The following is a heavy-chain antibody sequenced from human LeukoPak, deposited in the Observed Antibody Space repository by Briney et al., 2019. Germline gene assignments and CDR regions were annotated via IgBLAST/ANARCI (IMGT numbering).Heavy chain of an antibody. CDR2: IYYSGST. V-gene: IGHV4-39*01. CDR1: GTSISSGSSY. CDR3: VRPDDNSFDF. J-gene: IGHJ3*01. D-gene: IGHD3-9*01. Sequence: SETLSRTCSVSGTSISSGSSYWGWIRQPPGKGLEWIGSIYYSGSTYYNPSLKSRVTISVDTSKNQFSLKLSSVTAADTAVYYCVRPDDNSFDFWGQGTMVTVSS.